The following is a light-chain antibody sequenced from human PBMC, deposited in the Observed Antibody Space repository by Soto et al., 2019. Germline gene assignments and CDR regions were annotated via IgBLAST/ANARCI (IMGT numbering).Light chain of an antibody. CDR2: AAS. Sequence: DIQMTQSPSSLSASVGDRVTITCRASQSIASYLTWYQQKPGKAPKILIYAASNLQSGVPSRFSGSGSGTDFTLTIRSLQPEDFATYYCQQSYTSPWTFGQGTKVEI. CDR3: QQSYTSPWT. CDR1: QSIASY. J-gene: IGKJ1*01. V-gene: IGKV1-39*01.